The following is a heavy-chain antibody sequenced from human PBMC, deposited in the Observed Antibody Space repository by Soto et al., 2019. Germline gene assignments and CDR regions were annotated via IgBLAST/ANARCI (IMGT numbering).Heavy chain of an antibody. CDR2: IRKDGSEK. CDR3: AAGRGYLIDY. D-gene: IGHD6-25*01. J-gene: IGHJ4*02. CDR1: GFTFSSYW. V-gene: IGHV3-7*03. Sequence: DVQLVESGGDLVQPGGSLRLSCEASGFTFSSYWMNWVHQAPGKGLEWVAIIRKDGSEKYYVDSVNGRFTISRDNAKNSLYLHMNDPRAEDTAVYYCAAGRGYLIDYWGRGTLVTVSS.